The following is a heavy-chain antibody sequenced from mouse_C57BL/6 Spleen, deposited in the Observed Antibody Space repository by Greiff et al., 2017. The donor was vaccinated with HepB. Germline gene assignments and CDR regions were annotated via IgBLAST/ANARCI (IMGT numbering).Heavy chain of an antibody. Sequence: EVQLQESGPELVKPGASVKMSCKASGYTFTDYNMHWVKQSHGKSLEWIGYINPNNGGTSYNQKFKGKATLTVNKSSSTAYMELRSLTSEDSAVYYCANEIYYDYERWYFDVWGTGTTVTVSS. J-gene: IGHJ1*03. V-gene: IGHV1-22*01. CDR2: INPNNGGT. CDR3: ANEIYYDYERWYFDV. CDR1: GYTFTDYN. D-gene: IGHD2-4*01.